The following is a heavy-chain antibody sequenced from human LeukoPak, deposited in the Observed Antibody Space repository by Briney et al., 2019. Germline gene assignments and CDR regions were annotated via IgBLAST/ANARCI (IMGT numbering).Heavy chain of an antibody. D-gene: IGHD5/OR15-5a*01. J-gene: IGHJ3*02. Sequence: GGSLRLSCAASGFTFSSYWMSWVRQAPGKGLEWVANIKQDGSEKYYVDSVKGRFTISRDNAKNSLYLQMNSLRADDTAVYYCARLSVKEAFDIWGQGTMVIVSS. CDR2: IKQDGSEK. V-gene: IGHV3-7*01. CDR1: GFTFSSYW. CDR3: ARLSVKEAFDI.